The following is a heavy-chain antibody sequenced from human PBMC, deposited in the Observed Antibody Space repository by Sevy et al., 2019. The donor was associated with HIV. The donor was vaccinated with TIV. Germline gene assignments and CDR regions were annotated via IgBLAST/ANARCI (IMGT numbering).Heavy chain of an antibody. CDR1: GGTLKNFA. J-gene: IGHJ3*02. V-gene: IGHV1-69*13. CDR2: VIPVSGAS. Sequence: ASVKVSCKASGGTLKNFAVNWVRLAPGQGLEWMGRVIPVSGASNYIPKYRGRITLTADESTGTAYMGLRRLRSDETAVYYCAAKFDTTGYYRGFDIWGQGTRVTVSS. D-gene: IGHD3-22*01. CDR3: AAKFDTTGYYRGFDI.